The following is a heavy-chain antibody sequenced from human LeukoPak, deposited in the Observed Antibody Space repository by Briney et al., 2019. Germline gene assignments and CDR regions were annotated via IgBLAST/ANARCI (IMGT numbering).Heavy chain of an antibody. Sequence: GGSLRLSCAASGFTFSSYWMSWVRQAPGKGLEWVANIKQDGSEKYYVDSVKGRFTISRDNSKNTLYLQMNSLRAEDTAVYYCAKDQVYCSSTSCYNGEAAFDYWGQGTLVTVSS. J-gene: IGHJ4*02. CDR3: AKDQVYCSSTSCYNGEAAFDY. V-gene: IGHV3-7*03. CDR1: GFTFSSYW. D-gene: IGHD2-2*02. CDR2: IKQDGSEK.